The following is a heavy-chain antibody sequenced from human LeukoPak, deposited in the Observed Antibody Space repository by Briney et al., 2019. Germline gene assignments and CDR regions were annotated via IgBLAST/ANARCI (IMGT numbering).Heavy chain of an antibody. D-gene: IGHD6-13*01. J-gene: IGHJ4*02. CDR2: ISSSSSYI. V-gene: IGHV3-21*01. Sequence: GGSLRLSCAASGFTFSSYSMNWVRQAPGKGLEWVSSISSSSSYIYYADSVRGRFTISRDNAKDSLYLQMNSLRVDDTAVYYCARVASVNIIAEYYFDYWGQGTLVTVSS. CDR3: ARVASVNIIAEYYFDY. CDR1: GFTFSSYS.